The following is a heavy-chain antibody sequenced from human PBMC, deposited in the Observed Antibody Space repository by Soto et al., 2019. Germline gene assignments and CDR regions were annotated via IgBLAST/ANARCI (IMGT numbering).Heavy chain of an antibody. Sequence: EVQLVESGGGLVQPGGSLRLSCAASGFTVSSNYMSWVRQAPGKGLEWVSVIYSGGSTYYADSVKGRFTISRDNSKNKLYLQMNSLRAEDTAVYYCARDSHSSWYDNWGQGTLVTVSS. V-gene: IGHV3-66*01. CDR2: IYSGGST. CDR3: ARDSHSSWYDN. CDR1: GFTVSSNY. J-gene: IGHJ4*02. D-gene: IGHD6-13*01.